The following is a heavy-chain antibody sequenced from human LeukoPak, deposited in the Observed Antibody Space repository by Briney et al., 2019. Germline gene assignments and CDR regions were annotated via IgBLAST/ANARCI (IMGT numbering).Heavy chain of an antibody. J-gene: IGHJ4*02. V-gene: IGHV1-2*02. CDR3: ARCLSSGWHDY. D-gene: IGHD6-19*01. Sequence: ASVKVSCKASGYTFTCYYMHWVRQAPGQGLEWMGWINPNSGGTNYAQKFQGKVTMTRDTSISPAYMELSRLRSDDTAVYYCARCLSSGWHDYWGQGTLVTVSS. CDR2: INPNSGGT. CDR1: GYTFTCYY.